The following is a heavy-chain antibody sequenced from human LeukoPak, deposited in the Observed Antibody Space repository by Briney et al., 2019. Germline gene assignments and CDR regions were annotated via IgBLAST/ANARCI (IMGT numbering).Heavy chain of an antibody. CDR3: ARKGGYDSSGYYLCDY. CDR2: INPNSGGT. Sequence: GASVKVSCKASGYTFTGYYMHWVRQAPGQGLEWMGWINPNSGGTNYAQKFQGRVTITADESTSTAYMELSSLRSEDTAVYYCARKGGYDSSGYYLCDYWGQGTLVTVSS. J-gene: IGHJ4*02. CDR1: GYTFTGYY. V-gene: IGHV1-2*02. D-gene: IGHD3-22*01.